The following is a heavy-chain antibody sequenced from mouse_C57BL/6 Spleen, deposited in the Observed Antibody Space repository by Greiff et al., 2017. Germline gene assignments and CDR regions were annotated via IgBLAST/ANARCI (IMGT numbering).Heavy chain of an antibody. CDR1: GYTFTSYW. Sequence: QVQLKQSGAELVRPGSSVKLSCKASGYTFTSYWMDWVKQRPGQGLEWIGNIYPSDSETHYNQKFKDKATLTVDKSSSTAYMQLSSLTSEDSAVYYCARKGDGPYYFDYWGQGTTLTVSS. J-gene: IGHJ2*01. V-gene: IGHV1-61*01. CDR2: IYPSDSET. CDR3: ARKGDGPYYFDY. D-gene: IGHD2-3*01.